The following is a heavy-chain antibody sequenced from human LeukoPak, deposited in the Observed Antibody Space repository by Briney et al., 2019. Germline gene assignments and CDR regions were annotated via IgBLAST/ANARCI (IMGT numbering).Heavy chain of an antibody. J-gene: IGHJ4*02. CDR1: GGSISSGGYY. D-gene: IGHD6-13*01. CDR2: IYYSGST. V-gene: IGHV4-31*03. CDR3: AREREAAALGIDY. Sequence: SETLSLTCTVSGGSISSGGYYWSWIRQHPGKGLEWIGYIYYSGSTYYNPSLKSRVTISVDTSKNQFSLKLSSVTAADTAVHYCAREREAAALGIDYWGQGTLVTVSS.